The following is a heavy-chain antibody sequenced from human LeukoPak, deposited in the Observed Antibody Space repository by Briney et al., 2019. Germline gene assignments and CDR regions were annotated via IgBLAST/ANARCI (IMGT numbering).Heavy chain of an antibody. CDR3: ARSLYDSSGYYYFPPDY. D-gene: IGHD3-22*01. V-gene: IGHV4-59*01. Sequence: PSETLFLTCTVSGGSISSYYWSWIRQPPGKGLEWIGYIYYSGSTNYNPSLKSRVTISVDPSKNQFSLKLSSVTAADTAVYYCARSLYDSSGYYYFPPDYWGQGTLVTVSS. CDR2: IYYSGST. CDR1: GGSISSYY. J-gene: IGHJ4*02.